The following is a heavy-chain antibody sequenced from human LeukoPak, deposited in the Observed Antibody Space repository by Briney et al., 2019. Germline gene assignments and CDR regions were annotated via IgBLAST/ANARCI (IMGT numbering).Heavy chain of an antibody. Sequence: SESPSPTPAVYGGSLSGYFWGWVPPPPREGVGRVEEINHSGSTNYNPSLKSRVTISVDTSKNQFSLRLTSLTATDTAVYYCARLAGYSIYNYFDPWGQGALVTVSS. J-gene: IGHJ5*02. CDR2: INHSGST. D-gene: IGHD4-11*01. CDR3: ARLAGYSIYNYFDP. CDR1: GGSLSGYF. V-gene: IGHV4-34*01.